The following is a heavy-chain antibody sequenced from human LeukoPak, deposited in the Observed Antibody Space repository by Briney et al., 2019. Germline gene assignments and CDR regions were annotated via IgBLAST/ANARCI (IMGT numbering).Heavy chain of an antibody. CDR3: ARLGKTYYMDV. CDR2: LYHSGAA. J-gene: IGHJ6*03. CDR1: GDSISNYY. Sequence: SETLSLTRTVSGDSISNYYWTWIRQTPGKGLEWIGNLYHSGAADYNPSLKTRVTTSVDTSKDQFSLSLRSSTAAYTAAYFCARLGKTYYMDVWGTGTTVTVPS. V-gene: IGHV4-59*08. D-gene: IGHD1/OR15-1a*01.